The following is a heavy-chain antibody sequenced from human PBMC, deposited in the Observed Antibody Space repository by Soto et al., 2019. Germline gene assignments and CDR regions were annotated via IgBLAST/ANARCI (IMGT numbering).Heavy chain of an antibody. Sequence: SETLSLTCTVSGGSITSYYWSWIRQPAGKGLEWIGRSYSSGNTDYNPSLKSRVTMSADTSKNQFSLKLNSVTAADTAVYYCAIGSGWQDMDFWGQGTTVTVSS. CDR3: AIGSGWQDMDF. V-gene: IGHV4-4*07. CDR2: SYSSGNT. D-gene: IGHD6-19*01. J-gene: IGHJ6*02. CDR1: GGSITSYY.